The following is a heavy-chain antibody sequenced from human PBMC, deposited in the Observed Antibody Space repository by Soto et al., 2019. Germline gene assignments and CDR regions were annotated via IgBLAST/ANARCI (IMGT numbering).Heavy chain of an antibody. V-gene: IGHV4-34*01. CDR1: GGSFSGYF. J-gene: IGHJ4*02. D-gene: IGHD1-1*01. Sequence: SETLSLTCTVSGGSFSGYFWTWIRQPPGKGLEWLAEVNHSGITNYNPSVESRVSMSVDTSKNQFSLRLYSVTAADTAVYYCVRGPYNYNSRYFDYWGQGTLGTVSS. CDR3: VRGPYNYNSRYFDY. CDR2: VNHSGIT.